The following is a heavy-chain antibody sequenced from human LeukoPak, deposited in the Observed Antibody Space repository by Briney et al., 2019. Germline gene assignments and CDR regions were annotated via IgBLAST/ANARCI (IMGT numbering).Heavy chain of an antibody. V-gene: IGHV1-18*04. D-gene: IGHD5-24*01. CDR1: GYTFTGYY. Sequence: GASVKVSCKASGYTFTGYYMHWVRQAPGQGLEWMGWISAYNGNTNYAQKLQGRVTMTTDTSTSTAYMELRSLRSDDTAVYYCARDGVEDGYNYDYWGQGTLVTVSS. CDR2: ISAYNGNT. CDR3: ARDGVEDGYNYDY. J-gene: IGHJ4*02.